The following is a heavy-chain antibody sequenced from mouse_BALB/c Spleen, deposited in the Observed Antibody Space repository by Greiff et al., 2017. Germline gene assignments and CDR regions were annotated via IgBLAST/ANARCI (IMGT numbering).Heavy chain of an antibody. V-gene: IGHV5-9-3*01. CDR1: GFTFSSYA. CDR2: ISSGGSYT. Sequence: EVNLVESGGGLVKPGGSLKLSCAASGFTFSSYAMSWVRQTPEKRLEWVATISSGGSYTYYPDSVKGRFTISRDNAKNTLYLQMSSLRSEDTAMYYCARHNDYWGQGTTLTVSS. CDR3: ARHNDY. J-gene: IGHJ2*01.